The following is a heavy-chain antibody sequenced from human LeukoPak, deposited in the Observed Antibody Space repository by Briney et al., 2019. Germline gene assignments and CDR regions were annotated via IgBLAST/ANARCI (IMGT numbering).Heavy chain of an antibody. V-gene: IGHV1-69*06. CDR1: GGTFSSYA. CDR3: ARCRTVAGAYNWFDP. D-gene: IGHD6-19*01. J-gene: IGHJ5*02. Sequence: ASVKVSCTASGGTFSSYAISWVRQAPGQGLEWMGGIIPIFGTANYAQKFQGRVTITADKSTSTAYMELSSLRSEDTAVYYCARCRTVAGAYNWFDPWGQGTLVTVSS. CDR2: IIPIFGTA.